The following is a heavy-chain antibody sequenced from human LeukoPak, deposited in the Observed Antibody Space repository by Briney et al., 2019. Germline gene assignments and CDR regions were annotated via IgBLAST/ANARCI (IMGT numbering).Heavy chain of an antibody. V-gene: IGHV1-18*01. CDR3: ARAGPGSGWYFDY. Sequence: GASVTVSCTASAYVFTSVGITWVRRAPGQGLEWMAWISPYNGNTRYAQKFQGRVAMTTDTYTTTAYMELRGMRLNDTAVYYCARAGPGSGWYFDYWGQGTLVTVSS. CDR2: ISPYNGNT. D-gene: IGHD6-19*01. CDR1: AYVFTSVG. J-gene: IGHJ4*02.